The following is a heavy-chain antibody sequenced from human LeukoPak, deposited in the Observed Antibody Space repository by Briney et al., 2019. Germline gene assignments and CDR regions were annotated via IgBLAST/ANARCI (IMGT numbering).Heavy chain of an antibody. CDR3: VRGSGSIYYYMDV. Sequence: GGSLRLSCAASGLTFRNHNTNWVRQAPGEGLEWVSYISTSSRTIYYADSVKGGSTFSRANAKNSLSLQMNSLRAETTLVYYCVRGSGSIYYYMDVWGKGTTVTVS. CDR2: ISTSSRTI. J-gene: IGHJ6*03. CDR1: GLTFRNHN. V-gene: IGHV3-48*04. D-gene: IGHD3-10*01.